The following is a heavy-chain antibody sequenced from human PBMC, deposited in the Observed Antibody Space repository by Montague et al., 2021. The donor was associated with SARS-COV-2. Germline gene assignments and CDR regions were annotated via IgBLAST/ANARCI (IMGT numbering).Heavy chain of an antibody. V-gene: IGHV4-34*01. CDR3: ARGPRITMIVVVITDIWSDP. CDR1: GGSVSDYY. Sequence: SETLSLTCAVYGGSVSDYYCSWIRQPPGKGLEWIGEINHSGSTNXNPSLKSRVTTSVDTSKNQFSLKLTSVTAADTAVYYCARGPRITMIVVVITDIWSDPWGQGTLVTVSS. J-gene: IGHJ5*02. D-gene: IGHD3-22*01. CDR2: INHSGST.